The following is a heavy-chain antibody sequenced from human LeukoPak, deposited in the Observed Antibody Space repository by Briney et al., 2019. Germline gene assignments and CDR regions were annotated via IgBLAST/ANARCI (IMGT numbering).Heavy chain of an antibody. CDR1: GGSISSGGYY. V-gene: IGHV4-31*03. CDR2: IYYSGST. J-gene: IGHJ4*02. Sequence: SETLSLTCTVSGGSISSGGYYWRWIRQHPGKGLEWIGYIYYSGSTYYTPSLKSRVTISVDTSKNQFSLKLSSVTAADTAVYYCAREGSGSYFDYWGQGTLVTVSS. CDR3: AREGSGSYFDY. D-gene: IGHD3-10*01.